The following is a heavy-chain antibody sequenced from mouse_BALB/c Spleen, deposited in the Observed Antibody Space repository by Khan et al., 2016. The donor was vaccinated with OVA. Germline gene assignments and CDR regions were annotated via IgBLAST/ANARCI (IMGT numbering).Heavy chain of an antibody. CDR1: GYTFTSYW. J-gene: IGHJ3*01. D-gene: IGHD2-2*01. V-gene: IGHV1-61*01. CDR2: IDPSDSET. CDR3: ARREKYGYDHSWFAY. Sequence: QVQLQQSGAELVRPGASVKLSCKASGYTFTSYWMNWVKQRPGHGLEWIGRIDPSDSETHYNQMFKVKATLTVDKSSSTAYMQLSSLTSEDSEVYYCARREKYGYDHSWFAYWGQGTLVTVSA.